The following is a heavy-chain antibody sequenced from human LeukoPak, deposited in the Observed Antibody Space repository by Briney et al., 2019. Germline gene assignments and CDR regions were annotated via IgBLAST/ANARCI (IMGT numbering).Heavy chain of an antibody. CDR1: GYTLTELS. Sequence: ASVKVSCKVSGYTLTELSMHWVRQAPGKGLEWRGGFDPEDGETIYAQKFQGRVTMTEDTSTDTAYMELSSLRSEDTAVYYCATVNSDYYDSSGYPYYFDYWGQGTLVTVSS. J-gene: IGHJ4*02. D-gene: IGHD3-22*01. CDR3: ATVNSDYYDSSGYPYYFDY. CDR2: FDPEDGET. V-gene: IGHV1-24*01.